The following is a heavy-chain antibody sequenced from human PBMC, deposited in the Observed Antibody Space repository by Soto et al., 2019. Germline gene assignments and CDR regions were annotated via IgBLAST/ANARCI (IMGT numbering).Heavy chain of an antibody. V-gene: IGHV1-8*01. Sequence: QVKLVQSGAEVKKPGASVKVSCKASGYTFTSYDINWVRQATGQGLEWMGWMNPNSGNTGYAQKFQGRVTMTRNTSISTAYMELSSLRSEDTAVYYCARGWAGGDVPDDAFDIWGQGTMVTVSS. J-gene: IGHJ3*02. CDR1: GYTFTSYD. D-gene: IGHD4-17*01. CDR3: ARGWAGGDVPDDAFDI. CDR2: MNPNSGNT.